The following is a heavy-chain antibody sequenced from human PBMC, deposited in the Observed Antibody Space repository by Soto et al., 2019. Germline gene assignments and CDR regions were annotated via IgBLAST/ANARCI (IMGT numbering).Heavy chain of an antibody. CDR3: AKDPHNYYGSGGGYYKAGGDY. J-gene: IGHJ4*02. V-gene: IGHV3-23*01. Sequence: EVQLLGSGGGLVQPGGSLRLSCAASGLTFSTYAMSWVRQAPGKGLEWVSSISGNGANTYYTDSVKGRFIISRDNSKNTLLLQMNSLSAEDPALYYCAKDPHNYYGSGGGYYKAGGDYWGQGTLVTVSS. CDR1: GLTFSTYA. D-gene: IGHD3-10*01. CDR2: ISGNGANT.